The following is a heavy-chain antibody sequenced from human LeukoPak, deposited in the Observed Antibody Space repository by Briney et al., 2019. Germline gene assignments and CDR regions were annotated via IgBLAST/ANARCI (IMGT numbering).Heavy chain of an antibody. CDR1: GGSFSGYY. J-gene: IGHJ4*02. Sequence: PSETLSLTCAVYGGSFSGYYWSWIRQPPGKGLEWIGEINHSGSTNYNPSLKSRVTISVDTSKNQFSLKLSSVTAADTAVYYCARELGGGEDFDYWGQGTLVTVSS. D-gene: IGHD3-16*01. V-gene: IGHV4-34*01. CDR3: ARELGGGEDFDY. CDR2: INHSGST.